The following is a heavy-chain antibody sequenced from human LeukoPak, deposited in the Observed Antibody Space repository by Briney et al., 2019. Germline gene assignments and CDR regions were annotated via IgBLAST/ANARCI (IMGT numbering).Heavy chain of an antibody. CDR2: IKQDGSEK. CDR1: GFTFSSYW. Sequence: PGGSLRLSCAASGFTFSSYWMSWVRQAPGKGLEWVANIKQDGSEKYYVDSVKCRFTISRDNAKNSLYLQMNSLRAEDTAVYYCARDRNHRPYCSGGSCYSVLDYFDYWGQGTLVTVSS. J-gene: IGHJ4*02. CDR3: ARDRNHRPYCSGGSCYSVLDYFDY. V-gene: IGHV3-7*01. D-gene: IGHD2-15*01.